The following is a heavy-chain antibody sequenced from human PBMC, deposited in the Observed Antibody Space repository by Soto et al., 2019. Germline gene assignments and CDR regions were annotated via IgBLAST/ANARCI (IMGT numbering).Heavy chain of an antibody. J-gene: IGHJ4*02. CDR2: IYYSGST. V-gene: IGHV4-59*08. D-gene: IGHD3-16*02. Sequence: SETLSLTCTVSGGPISSYYWSWIRQPPGKGLEWIGYIYYSGSTNYNPSLKSRVTISVDTSKNQFSLKLSSVTAADTAVYYCARASYYIWGSYRPYYFDYWGQGTLVTVSS. CDR3: ARASYYIWGSYRPYYFDY. CDR1: GGPISSYY.